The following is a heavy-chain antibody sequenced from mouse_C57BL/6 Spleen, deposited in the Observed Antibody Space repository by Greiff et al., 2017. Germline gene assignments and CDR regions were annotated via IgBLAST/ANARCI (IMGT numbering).Heavy chain of an antibody. D-gene: IGHD2-14*01. CDR1: GYTFTSYW. J-gene: IGHJ3*01. CDR2: IDPSDSET. CDR3: ARSEGYYRGFAY. V-gene: IGHV1-52*01. Sequence: QVQLQQPGAELVRPGSSVKLSCKASGYTFTSYWMHWVKQRPIQGLEWIGNIDPSDSETHYNQKFKDKATLTVDKSSSTAYMQLSSLTSEDSAVYYCARSEGYYRGFAYWGQGTLVTVSA.